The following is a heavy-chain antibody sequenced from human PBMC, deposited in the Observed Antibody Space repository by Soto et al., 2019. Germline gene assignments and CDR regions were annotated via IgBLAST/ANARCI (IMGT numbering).Heavy chain of an antibody. CDR1: GYGFTTKC. V-gene: IGHV5-10-1*01. D-gene: IGHD2-8*02. CDR2: VDPSDSYN. J-gene: IGHJ5*02. Sequence: VESVTISCQASGYGFTTKCISCVLQMPGKGLESVGRVDPSDSYNDYSPSFRGHVIISVDRSVSTAYLEWSSLKASDSAIYCCVRDSSNTVEAGGPFDPWGQGTLVTVSS. CDR3: VRDSSNTVEAGGPFDP.